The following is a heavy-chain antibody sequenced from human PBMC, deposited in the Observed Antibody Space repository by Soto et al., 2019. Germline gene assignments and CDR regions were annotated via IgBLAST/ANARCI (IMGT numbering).Heavy chain of an antibody. CDR1: GFTFDDYA. CDR3: ATDGGEDIVVVPAAQGREYYYYGMDV. D-gene: IGHD2-2*01. V-gene: IGHV3-9*01. Sequence: GGSLRLSCAASGFTFDDYAMHWVRQAPGKGLEWVSGISWNSGSIGYADSVKGRFTISRDNAKNSLYLQMNSLRAEDTALYYCATDGGEDIVVVPAAQGREYYYYGMDVCGQGTTVTVSS. J-gene: IGHJ6*02. CDR2: ISWNSGSI.